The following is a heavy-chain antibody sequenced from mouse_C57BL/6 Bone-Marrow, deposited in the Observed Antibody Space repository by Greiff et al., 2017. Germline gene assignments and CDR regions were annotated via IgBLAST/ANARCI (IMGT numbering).Heavy chain of an antibody. CDR1: GFTFSSYA. CDR3: ARGSYDYDGGFDY. D-gene: IGHD2-4*01. V-gene: IGHV5-4*01. J-gene: IGHJ2*01. CDR2: ISDGGSYT. Sequence: EVQGVESGGGLVKPGGSLKLSCAASGFTFSSYAMSWVRQTPEKRLEWVATISDGGSYTYYPDNVKGRFTISRDNAKNNLYLQMSHLKSEDTAMYYCARGSYDYDGGFDYWGQGTTLTVSS.